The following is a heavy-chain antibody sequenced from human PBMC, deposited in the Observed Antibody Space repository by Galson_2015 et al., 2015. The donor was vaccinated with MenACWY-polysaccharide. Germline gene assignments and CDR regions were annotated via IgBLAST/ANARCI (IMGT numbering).Heavy chain of an antibody. CDR3: VRDPHALDF. D-gene: IGHD2-2*01. Sequence: SLRLSCAASGFTFSNYSMNWVRQAPGKGLEWVSYIRRTGPRIYYADSVKGRFTITRDNAKSLLFLQMNSLRADDTAVYYCVRDPHALDFWGQGTLVTVS. CDR1: GFTFSNYS. J-gene: IGHJ4*02. CDR2: IRRTGPRI. V-gene: IGHV3-48*01.